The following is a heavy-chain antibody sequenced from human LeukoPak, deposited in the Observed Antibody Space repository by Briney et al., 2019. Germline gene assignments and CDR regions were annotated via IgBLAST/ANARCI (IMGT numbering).Heavy chain of an antibody. J-gene: IGHJ2*01. V-gene: IGHV3-33*06. Sequence: GGSLRLSCAASGFTFSSYGMHWVRQAPGKGLEWVAVIWYGGSNKYYADSVKGRFIISRDNSKNTLYLQMNSLRAEDTAVYYCAKGVGVVGATLPFDLWGRGTLVTVSS. CDR1: GFTFSSYG. CDR3: AKGVGVVGATLPFDL. D-gene: IGHD1-26*01. CDR2: IWYGGSNK.